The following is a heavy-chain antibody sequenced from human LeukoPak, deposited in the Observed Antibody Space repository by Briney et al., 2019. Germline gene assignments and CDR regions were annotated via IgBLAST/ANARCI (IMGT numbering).Heavy chain of an antibody. V-gene: IGHV5-51*01. CDR3: ARFGKVVVDSYYYYYYMDV. CDR1: GYSFTSYW. CDR2: IYPGDSDT. D-gene: IGHD3-22*01. J-gene: IGHJ6*03. Sequence: RGESLKISCMGSGYSFTSYWIGWVRQMPGKGLEWMGIIYPGDSDTRYSPSFQGQVTISADKSISTAYLQWSSLKASDTAMYYCARFGKVVVDSYYYYYYMDVWGKGTTVTVSS.